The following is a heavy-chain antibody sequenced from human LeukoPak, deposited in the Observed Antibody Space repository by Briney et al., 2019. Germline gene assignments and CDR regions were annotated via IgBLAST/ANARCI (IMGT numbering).Heavy chain of an antibody. D-gene: IGHD2-2*01. V-gene: IGHV4-39*01. CDR2: IYYSGNT. J-gene: IGHJ6*02. CDR1: GGSISSSSYY. Sequence: SETLSLTCTVSGGSISSSSYYWGWIRQPPGKGLERIGSIYYSGNTYYNPSLKSRVTISVDTSKNQFSLKLSSVTAADTAVYYCARQADIVVVPAFYYYYYGMDVWGQGTTVTVSS. CDR3: ARQADIVVVPAFYYYYYGMDV.